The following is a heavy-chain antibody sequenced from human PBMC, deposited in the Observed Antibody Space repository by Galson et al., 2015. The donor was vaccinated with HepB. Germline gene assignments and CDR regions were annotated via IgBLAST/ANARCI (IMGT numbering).Heavy chain of an antibody. CDR1: GVSISSHY. CDR3: ARTGDPTHYYYYMNL. V-gene: IGHV4-59*11. Sequence: ETLSLTCTVSGVSISSHYRSWIRQPPGKGLEWIGYIYYTGNTNFNPSLKSRVTMSLDTSKNQFSLKLNSVTSADTAVYYCARTGDPTHYYYYMNLWGKGTTVTVSS. J-gene: IGHJ6*03. CDR2: IYYTGNT. D-gene: IGHD2-21*01.